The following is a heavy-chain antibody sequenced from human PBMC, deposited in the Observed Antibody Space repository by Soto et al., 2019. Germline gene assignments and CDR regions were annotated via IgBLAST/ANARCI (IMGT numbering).Heavy chain of an antibody. D-gene: IGHD3-9*01. Sequence: GGSLRLSCAASGFTFSSYGMHWARQAPGKGLEWVAVIWYDGSNKYYADSVKGRFTISRDNSKNTLYLQMNSLRAEDTAVYYCARDPYDILTGYGYYGMDVWGQGTTVTVSS. V-gene: IGHV3-33*01. CDR2: IWYDGSNK. CDR1: GFTFSSYG. CDR3: ARDPYDILTGYGYYGMDV. J-gene: IGHJ6*02.